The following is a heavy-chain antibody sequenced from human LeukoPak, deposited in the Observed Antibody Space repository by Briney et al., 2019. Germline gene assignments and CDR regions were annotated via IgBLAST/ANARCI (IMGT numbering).Heavy chain of an antibody. J-gene: IGHJ6*03. Sequence: SVKVSCKASGGTLSSYAISWVRQAPGQGLEWMGGIIAIFGTANIAQKFQGRVTITTDESTGTAYMELSSLRSEDTAVYYCARGSLVSSSWKNLAYYYYMDVWGKGTTVTVSS. CDR1: GGTLSSYA. V-gene: IGHV1-69*05. D-gene: IGHD6-13*01. CDR3: ARGSLVSSSWKNLAYYYYMDV. CDR2: IIAIFGTA.